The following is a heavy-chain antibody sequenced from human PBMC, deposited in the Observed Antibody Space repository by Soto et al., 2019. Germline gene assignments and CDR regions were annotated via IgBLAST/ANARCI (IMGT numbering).Heavy chain of an antibody. CDR1: GFTVSRDY. CDR2: IYTGGST. V-gene: IGHV3-53*01. D-gene: IGHD4-17*01. J-gene: IGHJ5*02. Sequence: EVQLVESGGGLIQPGGSLRLSFAASGFTVSRDYMSWVRQAPGKGLEWVSVIYTGGSTYYADSVKGRFTFSRDNSKTTMYLQMNSLRAEDTAVYYCARAYGGNPALFDPWGQGTLVTVSS. CDR3: ARAYGGNPALFDP.